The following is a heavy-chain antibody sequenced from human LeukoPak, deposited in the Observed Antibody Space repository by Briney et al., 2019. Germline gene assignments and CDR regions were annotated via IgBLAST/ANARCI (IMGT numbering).Heavy chain of an antibody. V-gene: IGHV3-30*01. Sequence: PGRSLRLSCAASGFTFRRYTMHWVRQAPGKGLEWVAVISYDGGNENYADSVSGRFTISRDNSKNTLYLQMNSLRAEDTAVYYCARDGSGYWFDYWGQGTLATVSS. CDR3: ARDGSGYWFDY. CDR1: GFTFRRYT. CDR2: ISYDGGNE. J-gene: IGHJ4*02. D-gene: IGHD3-22*01.